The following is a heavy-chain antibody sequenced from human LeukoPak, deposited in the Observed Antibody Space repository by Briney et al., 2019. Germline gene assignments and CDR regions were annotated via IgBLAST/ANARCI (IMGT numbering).Heavy chain of an antibody. D-gene: IGHD4-17*01. CDR3: ARDSGGALEY. J-gene: IGHJ4*02. CDR2: IYHSGST. CDR1: GYSISSGYY. V-gene: IGHV4-38-2*02. Sequence: SETLTLTCTVSGYSISSGYYWGWIRQPPGKGLEWIASIYHSGSTYYNPSLMSRVTISVDTSKNQFSLKMSSVTAADTAVYYCARDSGGALEYWGQGTLVTVSS.